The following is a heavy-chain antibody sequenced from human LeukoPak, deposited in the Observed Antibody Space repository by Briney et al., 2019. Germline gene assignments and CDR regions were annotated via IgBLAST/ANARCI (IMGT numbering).Heavy chain of an antibody. CDR3: AKDRHYESNVLGY. CDR2: ISYDGSDK. Sequence: GGSLRLSCAASEFTFSSYAMHWVRQAPGKGLEWVAMISYDGSDKYYTESVKGRCTISRDNSKNTVYLQMNILRAEDTAVYYCAKDRHYESNVLGYWGQGTLVTVSS. V-gene: IGHV3-30*18. J-gene: IGHJ4*02. D-gene: IGHD3-22*01. CDR1: EFTFSSYA.